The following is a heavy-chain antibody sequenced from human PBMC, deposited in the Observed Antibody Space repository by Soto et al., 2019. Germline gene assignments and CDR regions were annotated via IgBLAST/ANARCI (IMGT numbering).Heavy chain of an antibody. D-gene: IGHD5-18*01. CDR2: ISNSGST. Sequence: SETLSLTGTVSGGSVTSDEDYWSWIRQSPGKGLEWIGYISNSGSTDYNPSLKTRLSMSVDRSKNQFTLRLTSVTAADTAVYFCATESGSTYGYFDYWGQGTQVTVSS. V-gene: IGHV4-30-4*01. J-gene: IGHJ4*02. CDR3: ATESGSTYGYFDY. CDR1: GGSVTSDEDY.